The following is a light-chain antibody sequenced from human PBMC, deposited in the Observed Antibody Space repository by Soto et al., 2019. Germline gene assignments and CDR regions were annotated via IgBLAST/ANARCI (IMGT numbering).Light chain of an antibody. Sequence: QSVLTQPPSVSGAPGQRVTISCTGSSSNIGAGYDVHWYQQLPGTAPKLLIYGNSNRPSGVTDRFSGSKSGTSASLAITGLQAEDEADYYCQSYDSSLTLFGGGTKLTVL. V-gene: IGLV1-40*01. CDR1: SSNIGAGYD. CDR3: QSYDSSLTL. J-gene: IGLJ2*01. CDR2: GNS.